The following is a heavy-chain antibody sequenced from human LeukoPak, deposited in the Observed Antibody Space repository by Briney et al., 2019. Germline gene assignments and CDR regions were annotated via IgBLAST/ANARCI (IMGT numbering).Heavy chain of an antibody. V-gene: IGHV4-59*01. Sequence: SETLSLTCTVSGGSISSYYWNWIRQPPGKGLEWIGYIYYTGSTNYNPSLQGRVTISLDTSKNQFSLRLSSVTAADTAQYYCARRVPTSGLLRGAFDIWGQGTMVTVSS. CDR1: GGSISSYY. CDR3: ARRVPTSGLLRGAFDI. J-gene: IGHJ3*02. CDR2: IYYTGST. D-gene: IGHD5-12*01.